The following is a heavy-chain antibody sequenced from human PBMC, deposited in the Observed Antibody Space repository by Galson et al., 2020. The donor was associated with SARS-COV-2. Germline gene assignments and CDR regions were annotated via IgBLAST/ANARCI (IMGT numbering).Heavy chain of an antibody. D-gene: IGHD1-1*01. Sequence: SVKVSCTAFGGNFRNYVISWVRQAPGQGLEWMGGIIPIFGAANYAQKFHGRLTITADESTSTAYMELRSLRSEDTALYYCARDSPPYNTSQLGMDVWGQGTTVTVSS. CDR3: ARDSPPYNTSQLGMDV. CDR1: GGNFRNYV. J-gene: IGHJ6*02. CDR2: IIPIFGAA. V-gene: IGHV1-69*13.